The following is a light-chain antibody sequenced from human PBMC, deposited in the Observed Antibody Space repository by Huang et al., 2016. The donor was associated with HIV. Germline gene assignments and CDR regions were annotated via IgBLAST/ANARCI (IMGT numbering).Light chain of an antibody. V-gene: IGKV2-30*01. CDR1: QSLVSSDGNTY. J-gene: IGKJ1*01. CDR3: MQGTHWPGT. Sequence: DVVMTQLPLSLPVALGQPASISCKSSQSLVSSDGNTYLNWFQQRPGQPPRLLIYQVSSLDTGVPDRFSGSGSGTHFALRINRVEAEDVAIYYCMQGTHWPGTFGQGTKMEI. CDR2: QVS.